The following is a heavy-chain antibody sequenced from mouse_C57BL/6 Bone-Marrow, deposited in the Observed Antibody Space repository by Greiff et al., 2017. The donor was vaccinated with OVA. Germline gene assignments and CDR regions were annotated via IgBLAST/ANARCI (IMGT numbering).Heavy chain of an antibody. CDR1: GYTFTSYG. CDR3: ARGGTGRGDY. D-gene: IGHD4-1*01. Sequence: EVQLQESGAELVRPGSSVKMSCKTSGYTFTSYGINWVKQRPGQGLEWIGYIYPGNGYTEYNEKFKGKATLTSDTSSSTAYMQLSSLTSEDSAIYFCARGGTGRGDYWGQGTSVTVSA. J-gene: IGHJ4*01. V-gene: IGHV1-58*01. CDR2: IYPGNGYT.